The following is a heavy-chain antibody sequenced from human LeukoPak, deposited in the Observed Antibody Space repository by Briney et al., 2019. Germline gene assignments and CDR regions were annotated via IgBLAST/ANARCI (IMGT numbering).Heavy chain of an antibody. Sequence: PGGSLRLSCAASGFTVSSNYMSWVRQAPGKGLEWVGRIKSKTDGGTTDYAAPVKGRFTISRDDSKNTLYLQMNSLKTEDTAVYYCTTDYIAVAGTGYWGQGTLVTVSS. CDR1: GFTVSSNY. CDR2: IKSKTDGGTT. V-gene: IGHV3-15*01. J-gene: IGHJ4*02. D-gene: IGHD6-19*01. CDR3: TTDYIAVAGTGY.